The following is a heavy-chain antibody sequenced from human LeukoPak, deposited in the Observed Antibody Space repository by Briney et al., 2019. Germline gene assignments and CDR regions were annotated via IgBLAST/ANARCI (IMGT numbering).Heavy chain of an antibody. J-gene: IGHJ4*02. V-gene: IGHV3-66*01. CDR2: IYNDGTT. Sequence: GGSLRLSCAAAGFTVSSNYMSWGRQAPGKGLEWVSVIYNDGTTYYADSVKGRFTISRDNSKNTVYLQMNSLRAEDTAVYYCASLRSSGWPHAKTYWGKGTLVTVSS. CDR3: ASLRSSGWPHAKTY. D-gene: IGHD6-25*01. CDR1: GFTVSSNY.